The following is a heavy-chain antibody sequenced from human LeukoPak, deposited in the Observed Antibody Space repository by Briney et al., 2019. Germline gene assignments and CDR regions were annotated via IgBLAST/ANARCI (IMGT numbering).Heavy chain of an antibody. D-gene: IGHD3-9*01. CDR3: ARGGRYRSPSPNWFDP. J-gene: IGHJ5*02. CDR2: INQDGSDK. Sequence: GGSLRLSCAASGLTFSIHWMNWVRQAPGKGLECVANINQDGSDKYYVDSVKGRFTISRDNTKNSLYLQMDSLRAEDTALYYCARGGRYRSPSPNWFDPWGQGTLVTVSS. V-gene: IGHV3-7*03. CDR1: GLTFSIHW.